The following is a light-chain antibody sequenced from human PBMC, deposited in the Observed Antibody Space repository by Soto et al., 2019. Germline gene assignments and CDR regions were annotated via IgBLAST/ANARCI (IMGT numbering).Light chain of an antibody. V-gene: IGKV3-15*01. Sequence: EIVMTQSPATLSVSPGERATLSCRASQSVNSNLAWYQHKPGQAPRLLIYGASTRATGIPARFSGSGSGTEFTLTISSLQSEDFAVYYCQQYNNGPPYTFGQGTKLEIK. CDR3: QQYNNGPPYT. J-gene: IGKJ2*01. CDR2: GAS. CDR1: QSVNSN.